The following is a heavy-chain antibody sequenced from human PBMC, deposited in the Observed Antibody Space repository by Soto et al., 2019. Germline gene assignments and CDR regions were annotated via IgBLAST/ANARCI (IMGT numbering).Heavy chain of an antibody. CDR1: GGSFSGYY. D-gene: IGHD6-19*01. Sequence: SETLSLTCAVYGGSFSGYYWSWIRQAPGKGLEWIGAINHRGRTYNPSLESRVTMSVDTSKNQFSLKLTSVTAADTAVYYCATGRSDSGWYEEHFWGRGTLVTVSS. V-gene: IGHV4-34*01. CDR2: INHRGRT. CDR3: ATGRSDSGWYEEHF. J-gene: IGHJ4*02.